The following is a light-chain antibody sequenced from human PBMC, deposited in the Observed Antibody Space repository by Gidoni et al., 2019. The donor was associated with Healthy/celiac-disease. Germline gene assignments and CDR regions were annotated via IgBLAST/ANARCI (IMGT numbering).Light chain of an antibody. CDR2: KAS. CDR1: QSISTW. V-gene: IGKV1-5*03. Sequence: DIQMTQSPSTLSASVGDRVTITCRASQSISTWLAWYQQKPGKAPKLLIYKASSLESGVPSRFSGSGSGTEFTLTISNLQPDDFAIYYCQQYNSYFGQGTKLEIK. CDR3: QQYNSY. J-gene: IGKJ2*01.